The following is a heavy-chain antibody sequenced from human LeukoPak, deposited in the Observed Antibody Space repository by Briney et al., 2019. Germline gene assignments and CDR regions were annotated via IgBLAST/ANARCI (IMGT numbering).Heavy chain of an antibody. Sequence: SETLSLTCTVSGGSISSSSYDWGWIRQPPGKGLEWVGSIYYSGSTYYNPSLKSRVTISVDTSKNQFSLKLSSVTAADTAVYYCARLGDGYNSIIDYWGQGTLVTVSS. J-gene: IGHJ4*02. CDR1: GGSISSSSYD. CDR3: ARLGDGYNSIIDY. D-gene: IGHD5-24*01. V-gene: IGHV4-39*01. CDR2: IYYSGST.